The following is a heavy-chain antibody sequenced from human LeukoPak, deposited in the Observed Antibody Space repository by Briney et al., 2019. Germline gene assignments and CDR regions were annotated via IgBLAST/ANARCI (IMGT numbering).Heavy chain of an antibody. J-gene: IGHJ4*02. CDR1: GFTVSSSY. Sequence: GGSLRLSCAASGFTVSSSYMTWVRQAPGTGLEWVSIIYSGGSTYYADSVKGRFTISRDSSKDTLYLQMNTLRPEDTAVYYCAGSRSSGGFGYWGQGTLVTVSS. D-gene: IGHD6-6*01. CDR3: AGSRSSGGFGY. V-gene: IGHV3-66*02. CDR2: IYSGGST.